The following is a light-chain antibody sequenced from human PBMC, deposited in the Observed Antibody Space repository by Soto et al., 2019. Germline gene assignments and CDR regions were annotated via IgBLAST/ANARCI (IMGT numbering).Light chain of an antibody. CDR3: ISYTSSSTLEV. Sequence: QSALTQPASVSGSPGQSITISCTGTSSDVGGYNYVSGYQQHPGKAPKLMIYDVSNRHSGVSNRFSGSKSVNTASLTISGLQAEDEADYYCISYTSSSTLEVFGTGTKLTVL. J-gene: IGLJ1*01. V-gene: IGLV2-14*01. CDR1: SSDVGGYNY. CDR2: DVS.